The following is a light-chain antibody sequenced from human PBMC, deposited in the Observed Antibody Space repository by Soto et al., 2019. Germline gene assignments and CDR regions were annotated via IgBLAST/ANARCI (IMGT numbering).Light chain of an antibody. J-gene: IGLJ1*01. Sequence: QSVLTQPPSVSAAPGQDVTISCSGSSSNLAYNSLSWYQQLPGTAPKLLIYDDNKRPSGIPARFSGSKSGPSATLGITGLETGDEADYYCGAWDDSLNVYVFGSGPKLAVL. V-gene: IGLV1-51*01. CDR1: SSNLAYNS. CDR2: DDN. CDR3: GAWDDSLNVYV.